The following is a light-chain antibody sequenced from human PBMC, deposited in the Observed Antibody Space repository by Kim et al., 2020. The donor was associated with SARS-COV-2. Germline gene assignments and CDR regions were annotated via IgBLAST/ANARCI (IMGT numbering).Light chain of an antibody. J-gene: IGKJ2*01. CDR1: QSVSSY. CDR3: QQYGMTPPYT. Sequence: LSPGERATLSCRASQSVSSYLAWYQQKPGQAPRLLIYDASNRATGIPARFSGSGSGTDFTLTISRLEPEDFAVYYCQQYGMTPPYTFGRGTKLEI. CDR2: DAS. V-gene: IGKV3-20*01.